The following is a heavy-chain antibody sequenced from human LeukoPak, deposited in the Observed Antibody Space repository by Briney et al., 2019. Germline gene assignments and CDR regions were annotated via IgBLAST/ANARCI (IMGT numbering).Heavy chain of an antibody. CDR2: VSHSESGDT. CDR1: GYSISDGYF. V-gene: IGHV4-38-2*01. CDR3: AKGGLYPHPPCDY. D-gene: IGHD2-2*02. Sequence: TSETLSLTCAVSGYSISDGYFWAWVRQPPGKGLEWIGSVSHSESGDTYRNPSLKSRVTMSVDTSKNHFSLTLRSVRAADTAVYYCAKGGLYPHPPCDYWGQGTLVTVSS. J-gene: IGHJ4*02.